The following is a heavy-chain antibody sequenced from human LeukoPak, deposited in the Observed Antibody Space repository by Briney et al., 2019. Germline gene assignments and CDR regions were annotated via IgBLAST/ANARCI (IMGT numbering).Heavy chain of an antibody. Sequence: GGSLRLSCAASGFTVSSNYMSWVRQAPGKGLEWVSAISGSGGSTYYADSVKGRFTISRDNSKNTLYLQMNSLRAEDTAVYYCAKDPSLYGTLLFDYWGQGTLVTVSS. CDR1: GFTVSSNY. J-gene: IGHJ4*02. V-gene: IGHV3-23*01. CDR2: ISGSGGST. CDR3: AKDPSLYGTLLFDY. D-gene: IGHD4-17*01.